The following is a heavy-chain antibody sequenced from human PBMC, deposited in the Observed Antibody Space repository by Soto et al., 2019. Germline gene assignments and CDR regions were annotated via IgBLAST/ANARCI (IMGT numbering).Heavy chain of an antibody. V-gene: IGHV1-2*02. D-gene: IGHD2-15*01. CDR3: TRENIENRDGLYDAFDI. CDR2: MNPKSGGA. J-gene: IGHJ3*02. CDR1: GYTFTDYY. Sequence: ASVKVSCKTSGYTFTDYYTHWVRQAPGQGLEWMGWMNPKSGGAYFAQKFQGRVTLTRDTSIGTAYIEVNSLTSDDTAVYFCTRENIENRDGLYDAFDIWGKRTTVT.